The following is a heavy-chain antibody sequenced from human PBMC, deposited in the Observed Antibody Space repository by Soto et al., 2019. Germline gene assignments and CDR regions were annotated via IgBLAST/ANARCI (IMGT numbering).Heavy chain of an antibody. J-gene: IGHJ6*02. Sequence: ASVKVSCKASGYTFTGYYMHWVRQAPGQGLEWMGWINPNSGGTNYAQKFQGWVTMTRDTSISTAYMELSRLRSDDTAVYYCARVLVPAAKGYYYYGMDVWGQGTTVTVSS. V-gene: IGHV1-2*04. CDR1: GYTFTGYY. CDR3: ARVLVPAAKGYYYYGMDV. D-gene: IGHD2-2*01. CDR2: INPNSGGT.